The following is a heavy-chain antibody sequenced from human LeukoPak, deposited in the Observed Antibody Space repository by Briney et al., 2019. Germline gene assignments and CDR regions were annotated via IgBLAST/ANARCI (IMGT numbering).Heavy chain of an antibody. D-gene: IGHD3-9*01. Sequence: GGSLRLSCAASGFTFSSYSMSWVRQAPGKGLEWVSSISSSSSYIYYADSVKGRFTISRDNAKNSLYLQMNSLRAEDTAVYYCARDDYDILTGYFYYFDYWGQGTLVTVPS. CDR2: ISSSSSYI. J-gene: IGHJ4*02. CDR3: ARDDYDILTGYFYYFDY. V-gene: IGHV3-21*01. CDR1: GFTFSSYS.